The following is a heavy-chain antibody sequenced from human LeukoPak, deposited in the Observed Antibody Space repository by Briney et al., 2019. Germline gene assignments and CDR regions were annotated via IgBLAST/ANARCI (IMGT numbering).Heavy chain of an antibody. Sequence: ASVKVSCKASGYIFSSYVMHWVRQAPGQRLEWMGWINADNGDTKYSQKFQGRVTITRDTSASTAYMELSSLRSEDTAIYFCARGLVWGSYRPFDYWGQGTLVTVSS. D-gene: IGHD3-16*02. CDR1: GYIFSSYV. CDR2: INADNGDT. J-gene: IGHJ4*02. CDR3: ARGLVWGSYRPFDY. V-gene: IGHV1-3*01.